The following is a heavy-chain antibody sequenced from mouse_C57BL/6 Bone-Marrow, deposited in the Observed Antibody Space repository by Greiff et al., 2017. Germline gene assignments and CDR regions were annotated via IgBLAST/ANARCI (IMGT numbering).Heavy chain of an antibody. CDR3: ARERAIYYYGSSSLGY. CDR2: INPSSGYT. D-gene: IGHD1-1*01. V-gene: IGHV1-4*01. Sequence: VQLQESGAELARPGASVKMSCKASGYTFTSYTMHWVKQRPGQGLEWIGYINPSSGYTKYNQKFKDKATLTADKSSSTAYMQLSSLTSEDSAVYYCARERAIYYYGSSSLGYWGQGTTLTVSS. CDR1: GYTFTSYT. J-gene: IGHJ2*01.